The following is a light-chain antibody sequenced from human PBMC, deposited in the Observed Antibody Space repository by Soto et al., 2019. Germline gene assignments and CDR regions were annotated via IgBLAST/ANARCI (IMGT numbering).Light chain of an antibody. Sequence: VPLIGRASQSVSTRLAWYQQKPGKAPKVLIYDASSWAGGVPSRFTGSGSGTEFTLTINSLQPDDFATYYCQQYSVYWTFGQGTKVDIX. CDR1: QSVSTR. CDR3: QQYSVYWT. V-gene: IGKV1-5*02. J-gene: IGKJ1*01. CDR2: DAS.